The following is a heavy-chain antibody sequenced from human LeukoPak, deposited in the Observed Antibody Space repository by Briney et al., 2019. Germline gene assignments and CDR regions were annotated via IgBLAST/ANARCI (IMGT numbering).Heavy chain of an antibody. Sequence: GGSLRLSCAASGFTFDEYGMSWVRQVPGKGLEWVSFINWNGDSRGYVDSVKGRFTVSRDKATKSLYLEMNSLRDEDTAFFYCARVGNSIFGTPMDAFDIWSQGTLVTVSS. V-gene: IGHV3-20*04. CDR1: GFTFDEYG. CDR2: INWNGDSR. D-gene: IGHD3-3*01. J-gene: IGHJ3*02. CDR3: ARVGNSIFGTPMDAFDI.